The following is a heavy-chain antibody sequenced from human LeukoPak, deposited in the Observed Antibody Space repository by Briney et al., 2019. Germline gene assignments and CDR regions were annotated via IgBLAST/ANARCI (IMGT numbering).Heavy chain of an antibody. Sequence: AGGSLRLSCAAYRFIVSNNYMNWDRQAPGRGLEWVSVFNSDGTTFYVDSVKGRFTISRDTSKNTVYLQMNSLRAEDTAIYYCTRLSTDGGQGILVTVSS. J-gene: IGHJ4*02. CDR1: RFIVSNNY. V-gene: IGHV3-53*01. CDR3: TRLSTD. D-gene: IGHD2-8*02. CDR2: FNSDGTT.